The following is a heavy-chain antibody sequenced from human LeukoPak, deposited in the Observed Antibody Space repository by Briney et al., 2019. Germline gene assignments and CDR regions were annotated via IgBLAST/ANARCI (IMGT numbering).Heavy chain of an antibody. CDR2: INGDGSTS. Sequence: PPGGSLRLSCAASGFTFYSYWMHWVRQAPGKGLVWVSCINGDGSTSNYADSVKGRFTISRDNSRNTLYLQMNSLRAGDTAVYYCARDRAKVIATLMEWGQGTLVTVSS. J-gene: IGHJ4*02. CDR1: GFTFYSYW. CDR3: ARDRAKVIATLME. D-gene: IGHD2-21*01. V-gene: IGHV3-74*01.